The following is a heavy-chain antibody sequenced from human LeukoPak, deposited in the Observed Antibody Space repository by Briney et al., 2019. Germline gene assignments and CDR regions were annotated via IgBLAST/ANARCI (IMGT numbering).Heavy chain of an antibody. CDR3: ARANCYDISGYDY. J-gene: IGHJ4*02. CDR1: GFTLRSYE. CDR2: ITSSGSTI. V-gene: IGHV3-48*03. Sequence: PGGSLRLSCAASGFTLRSYEMNWVRQAPGKGLEWVSYITSSGSTIYYADSVKGRFTISRDNAKNSLYLQMNSLRAEDTAVYYCARANCYDISGYDYWGQGTLVTVSS. D-gene: IGHD3-22*01.